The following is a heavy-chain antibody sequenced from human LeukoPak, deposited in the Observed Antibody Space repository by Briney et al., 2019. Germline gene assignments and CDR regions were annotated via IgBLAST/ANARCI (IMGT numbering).Heavy chain of an antibody. Sequence: ASVKVSCKASGYTFTSYGISWVRQAPGQGLEWMGWISSYNGNTNYAQKLQGRVTMTTDTSTSAAYMELRSLRSDDTAVYYCARGVGASYYYDSSGYLHYWGQGTLVTVSS. V-gene: IGHV1-18*01. CDR1: GYTFTSYG. D-gene: IGHD3-22*01. CDR3: ARGVGASYYYDSSGYLHY. CDR2: ISSYNGNT. J-gene: IGHJ4*02.